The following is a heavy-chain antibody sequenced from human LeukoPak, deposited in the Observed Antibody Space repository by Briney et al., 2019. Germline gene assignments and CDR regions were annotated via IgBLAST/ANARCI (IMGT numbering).Heavy chain of an antibody. D-gene: IGHD4-11*01. CDR2: ISGRGGST. CDR1: GFTFSTYA. CDR3: AKGRGDYSNLRGFDY. Sequence: GGSLRLSCAASGFTFSTYALSWVRQAPGRGLEWVSGISGRGGSTYNADSVKGRFTISRDNSKNTLYLEMNSLRAEDTAVYYCAKGRGDYSNLRGFDYWGQGTLVTVSS. V-gene: IGHV3-23*01. J-gene: IGHJ4*02.